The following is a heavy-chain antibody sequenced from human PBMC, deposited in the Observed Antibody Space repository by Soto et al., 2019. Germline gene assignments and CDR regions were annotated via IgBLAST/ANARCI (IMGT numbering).Heavy chain of an antibody. CDR1: GGSISSGGYS. V-gene: IGHV4-30-2*01. CDR3: ARHLAGNRDY. J-gene: IGHJ4*02. D-gene: IGHD3-3*02. CDR2: IYHSGST. Sequence: SETLSLTCAVSGGSISSGGYSWSWIRQPPGKGLEWIGYIYHSGSTYYNPSLKSRVTISVDRSKNTLYLQMNSLRAEDTAVYYCARHLAGNRDYWGQGTLVTVSS.